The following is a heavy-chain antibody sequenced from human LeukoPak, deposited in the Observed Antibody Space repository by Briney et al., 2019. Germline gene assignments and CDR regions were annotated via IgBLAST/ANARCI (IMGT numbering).Heavy chain of an antibody. Sequence: GGSLRLSCAASGFTISGFAMTWVRQAPGKGMEWVASIGSDSKTHYSESVKGRFAISRDNSKTTVFLQMNSLRAEDTALYCCAKDLHCSVAMDVWGQATAVTVSS. CDR1: GFTISGFA. V-gene: IGHV3-23*01. CDR3: AKDLHCSVAMDV. J-gene: IGHJ6*01. D-gene: IGHD2-21*01. CDR2: SIGSDSKT.